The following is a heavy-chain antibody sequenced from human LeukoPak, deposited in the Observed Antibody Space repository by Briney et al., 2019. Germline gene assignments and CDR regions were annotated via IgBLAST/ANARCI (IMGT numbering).Heavy chain of an antibody. Sequence: GGSLRLSCAASGFTFDDYTMHWVRQAPGKGLEWVSLISWDGGSTYYADSVKGRFTISRDNSKNSLYLQMNSLRTEDTALYYCAKDTRRWLQFVDSGEPAAFDIWGQGTMVTVSS. J-gene: IGHJ3*02. D-gene: IGHD5-24*01. V-gene: IGHV3-43*01. CDR2: ISWDGGST. CDR1: GFTFDDYT. CDR3: AKDTRRWLQFVDSGEPAAFDI.